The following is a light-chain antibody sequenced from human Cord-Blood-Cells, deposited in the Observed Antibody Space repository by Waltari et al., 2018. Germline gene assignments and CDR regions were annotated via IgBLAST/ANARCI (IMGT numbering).Light chain of an antibody. CDR2: AAS. CDR1: QSISSY. J-gene: IGKJ2*01. CDR3: QQSYSTPYT. Sequence: DIQMTQSPSSLSASVGDRVTITCRESQSISSYLNWYQQKPGKVPKLLIYAASSLQSGVPSRFSGSGSGTDFTLTISSLQPEDFATYYCQQSYSTPYTFGQGTKLEIK. V-gene: IGKV1-39*01.